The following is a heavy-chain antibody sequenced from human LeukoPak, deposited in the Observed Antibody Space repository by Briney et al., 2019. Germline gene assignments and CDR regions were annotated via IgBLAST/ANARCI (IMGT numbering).Heavy chain of an antibody. J-gene: IGHJ5*02. CDR3: ARELRLGNCGLT. V-gene: IGHV1-2*06. D-gene: IGHD2-21*01. CDR1: GYTFTGYF. Sequence: ASVKVSCEASGYTFTGYFIHWVRQAPGQGLEYMGRINPNTGGTNYAQNFQGRVTMTRDTSISTAYMEPSSLRFDDTAIYYCARELRLGNCGLTWGQGALVTVSS. CDR2: INPNTGGT.